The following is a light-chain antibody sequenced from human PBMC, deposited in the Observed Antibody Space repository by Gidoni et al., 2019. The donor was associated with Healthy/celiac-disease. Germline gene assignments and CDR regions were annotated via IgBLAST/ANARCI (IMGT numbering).Light chain of an antibody. CDR3: QQSYSTLVT. V-gene: IGKV1-39*01. CDR2: AAS. CDR1: QSISSY. Sequence: DIQLTQSPSSPSASVGDRVTITCRASQSISSYLNWYQQKPGKAPKLLIYAASSLQSGVPSRFSGSGSGTDFTLSISSLQPEDFATYYCQQSYSTLVTFGQGTKVEIK. J-gene: IGKJ1*01.